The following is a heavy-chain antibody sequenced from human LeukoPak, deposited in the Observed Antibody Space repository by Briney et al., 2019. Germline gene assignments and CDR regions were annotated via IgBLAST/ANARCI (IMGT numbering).Heavy chain of an antibody. J-gene: IGHJ5*02. CDR3: ARADSGSWIDP. D-gene: IGHD3-10*01. V-gene: IGHV4-59*01. CDR2: IYYSGST. CDR1: GGSISSYY. Sequence: PSETLSLTCTVSGGSISSYYWSWIRQPPGKGLEWIGYIYYSGSTNYNPSLKSRVTISVDTSKNQFSLKLSSVTAADTAIYYCARADSGSWIDPWGQGALVTVSS.